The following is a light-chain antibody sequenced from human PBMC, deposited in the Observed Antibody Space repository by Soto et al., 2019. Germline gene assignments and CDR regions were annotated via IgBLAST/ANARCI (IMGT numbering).Light chain of an antibody. CDR1: SSNIESNS. CDR3: SAWNDSLRGPV. V-gene: IGLV1-47*01. J-gene: IGLJ3*02. Sequence: QSVLTQPPSASGAPGQGVSLSCSGSSSNIESNSVYWYQQLPGTAPILVMNRNNQWPSGVLDRFSCSRSGASGSLTISVLRYEDAADYYWSAWNDSLRGPVFGGGTKLTVL. CDR2: RNN.